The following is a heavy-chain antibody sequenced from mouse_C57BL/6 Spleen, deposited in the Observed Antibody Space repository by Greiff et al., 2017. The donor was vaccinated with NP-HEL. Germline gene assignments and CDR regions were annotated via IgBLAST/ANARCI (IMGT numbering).Heavy chain of an antibody. CDR3: ARSGNSITTVVATRYWYFDV. J-gene: IGHJ1*03. V-gene: IGHV1-64*01. CDR1: GYTFTSYW. Sequence: QVQLQQPGAELVKPGASVKLSCKASGYTFTSYWMHWVKQRPGQGLEWIGMIHPNSGSTNYNEKFKSKATLTVDKSSSTAYMQLSSLTSEDSAVYYCARSGNSITTVVATRYWYFDVWGTGTTVTVSS. D-gene: IGHD1-1*01. CDR2: IHPNSGST.